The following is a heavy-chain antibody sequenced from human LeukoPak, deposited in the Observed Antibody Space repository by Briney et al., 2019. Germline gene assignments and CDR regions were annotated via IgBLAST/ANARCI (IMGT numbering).Heavy chain of an antibody. J-gene: IGHJ4*02. V-gene: IGHV3-21*01. CDR1: GFTFSSYS. D-gene: IGHD3-22*01. CDR2: ISSSSSYI. CDR3: ARVRWGYYDSSGYYDY. Sequence: PGGSLRLSCAASGFTFSSYSMNWVRQAPGKGLEWVSSISSSSSYIYYADSVKGRFTISRDNAKNSLYLQMNSLRAEDTAVYYCARVRWGYYDSSGYYDYWGQGTLVTVSS.